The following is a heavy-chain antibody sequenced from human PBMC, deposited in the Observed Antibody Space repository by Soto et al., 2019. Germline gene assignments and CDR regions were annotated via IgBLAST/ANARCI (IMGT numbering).Heavy chain of an antibody. CDR2: IYYSGST. J-gene: IGHJ4*02. CDR3: ARVSTTRIDY. CDR1: GGSISSYY. V-gene: IGHV4-59*01. Sequence: SETLSITCTVCGGSISSYYWSWIRQPPGKGLEWIGYIYYSGSTNYNPSLKSRVTISVDTSKNQFSLKLSSVTAADTAVYYCARVSTTRIDYWGQGTLVTVSS.